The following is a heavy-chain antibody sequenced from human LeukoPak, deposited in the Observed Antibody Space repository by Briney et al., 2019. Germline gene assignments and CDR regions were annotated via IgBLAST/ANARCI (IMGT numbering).Heavy chain of an antibody. Sequence: PGRSLRLSCAASGFTFDDYAMHWVRQAPGKGLEWVSGISWNSGSIGYADSVKGRFTISRDNAKNSLCLQMNSLRAEDMALYYCAKEFGPEGGIAAAATPFDYWGQGTLVTVSS. CDR1: GFTFDDYA. V-gene: IGHV3-9*03. J-gene: IGHJ4*02. D-gene: IGHD6-13*01. CDR3: AKEFGPEGGIAAAATPFDY. CDR2: ISWNSGSI.